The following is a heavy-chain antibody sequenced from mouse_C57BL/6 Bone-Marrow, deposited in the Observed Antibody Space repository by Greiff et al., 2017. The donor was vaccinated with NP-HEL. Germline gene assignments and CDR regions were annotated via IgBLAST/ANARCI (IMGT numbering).Heavy chain of an antibody. D-gene: IGHD2-2*01. Sequence: QVQLKQSGPGLVQPSQSLSITCTVSGFSLTSYGVHWVRQSPGKGLEWLGVIWSGGSTDYNAAFISRLSISKDNSKSQVFFKMNSLQADDTAIYYCARLYYGYDWFAYWGQGTLVTVSA. CDR3: ARLYYGYDWFAY. J-gene: IGHJ3*01. V-gene: IGHV2-2*01. CDR1: GFSLTSYG. CDR2: IWSGGST.